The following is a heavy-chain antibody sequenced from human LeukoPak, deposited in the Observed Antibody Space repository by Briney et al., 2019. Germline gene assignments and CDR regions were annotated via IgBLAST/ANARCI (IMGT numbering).Heavy chain of an antibody. Sequence: GGSLRLSCAASGLTFSSYAMSWVRQAPGKGLEWVSAISGSGGSTYYADSVKGRFTFSRDNSKNTLYLQMNSLRAEDTAVYYCAKDPLYSSSWYSDYWGQGTLVTVSS. CDR3: AKDPLYSSSWYSDY. CDR2: ISGSGGST. CDR1: GLTFSSYA. V-gene: IGHV3-23*01. J-gene: IGHJ4*02. D-gene: IGHD6-13*01.